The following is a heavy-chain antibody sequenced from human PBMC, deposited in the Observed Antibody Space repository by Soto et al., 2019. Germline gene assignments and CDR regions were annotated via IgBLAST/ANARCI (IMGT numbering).Heavy chain of an antibody. CDR3: AHKGGRGAGMDV. D-gene: IGHD2-15*01. V-gene: IGHV2-5*02. Sequence: QITLKESGPTLVKPTQTLTLTCTFSGFSVSTSGVGVAWIRQPPGKALEWLALIYWDDDKRYSPFLQSRVTITKDPSKNQGVLTMTNMDPVDTATYYCAHKGGRGAGMDVWGQGTTVTVSS. CDR2: IYWDDDK. J-gene: IGHJ6*02. CDR1: GFSVSTSGVG.